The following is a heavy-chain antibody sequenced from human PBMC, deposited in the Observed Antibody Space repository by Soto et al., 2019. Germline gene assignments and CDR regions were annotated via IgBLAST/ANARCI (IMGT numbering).Heavy chain of an antibody. CDR3: ARGPDSSHWYFDL. CDR1: GGSISSGCYY. CDR2: IYYSGST. Sequence: QVQLQESGPGLVKPSQTLSLTCTVSGGSISSGCYYWSWIRQHPGKGLEGIGYIYYSGSTYYNPSLKSRVTISVDTSKNQFSLKLSSVTAADTAVYYCARGPDSSHWYFDLWGRGTLVTVSS. J-gene: IGHJ2*01. D-gene: IGHD3-3*01. V-gene: IGHV4-31*03.